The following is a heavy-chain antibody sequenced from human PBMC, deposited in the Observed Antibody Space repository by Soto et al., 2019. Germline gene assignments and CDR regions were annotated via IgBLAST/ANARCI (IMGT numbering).Heavy chain of an antibody. CDR1: GIPFGSRA. CDR2: ITDTGGDT. Sequence: GGSLRLSCVASGIPFGSRAMSWVRQAPGEGLEWVSTITDTGGDTKYADSVRGRFTMSRDNSKKTLYLQMNSLRVEDSALYYCARASTDSYPGSRIFDFWGRGTLVTVSS. V-gene: IGHV3-23*01. D-gene: IGHD3-10*01. CDR3: ARASTDSYPGSRIFDF. J-gene: IGHJ4*02.